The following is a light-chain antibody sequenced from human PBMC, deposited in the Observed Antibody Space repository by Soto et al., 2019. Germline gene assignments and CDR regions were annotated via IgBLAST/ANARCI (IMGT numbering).Light chain of an antibody. CDR3: SSYTTSSTWV. CDR2: EAS. Sequence: QAVVTQPASVSGSPGQSITISCTGTSSDVGVYNSVSWYQHHPGKAPQLMIYEASKRPSGVSHRFSGSKSGNTASLTISGLQAEDEADYYCSSYTTSSTWVFGGGTKLTVL. CDR1: SSDVGVYNS. V-gene: IGLV2-14*01. J-gene: IGLJ3*02.